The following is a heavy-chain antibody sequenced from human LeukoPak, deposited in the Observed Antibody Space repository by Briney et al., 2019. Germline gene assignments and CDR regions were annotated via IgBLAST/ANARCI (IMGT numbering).Heavy chain of an antibody. CDR2: IKQDGGEK. Sequence: GGSLRLSCAASGFTFSSYWMSWVRQAPGKGLEWVANIKQDGGEKYYVDSVKGRFIISRDNAKNSLYLQMNSLRAEDTAVYYCARDGVQGTYYDFWSGYYTGGFGYWGQGTLVTVSS. J-gene: IGHJ4*02. D-gene: IGHD3-3*01. CDR1: GFTFSSYW. CDR3: ARDGVQGTYYDFWSGYYTGGFGY. V-gene: IGHV3-7*01.